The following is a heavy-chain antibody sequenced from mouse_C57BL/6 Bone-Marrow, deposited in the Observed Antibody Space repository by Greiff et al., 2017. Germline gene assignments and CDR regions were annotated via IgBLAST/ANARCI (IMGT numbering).Heavy chain of an antibody. V-gene: IGHV1-69*01. CDR1: GYTFTSYW. Sequence: VQLQQPGAELVMPGASVKLSCKASGYTFTSYWMHWVKQRPGQGLEWIGEIDPSDSYTNYNQQFKGKSPLTVDKSSSAAYMQLSSLTSEDSAGYYCARSGPNWYFDVWGTGTTVTVSS. CDR3: ARSGPNWYFDV. J-gene: IGHJ1*03. CDR2: IDPSDSYT.